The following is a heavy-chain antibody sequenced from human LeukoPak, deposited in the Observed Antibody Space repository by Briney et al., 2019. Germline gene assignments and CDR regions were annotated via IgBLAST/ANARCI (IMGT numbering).Heavy chain of an antibody. V-gene: IGHV1-2*02. CDR1: GYTFTGYY. D-gene: IGHD3-3*01. CDR3: ASSLRITIFGVAPLVAFDI. CDR2: INPNSGGT. Sequence: ASVKVSCKASGYTFTGYYMHWVRQAPGQGLEWMGWINPNSGGTNYAQKFQGRVTMTRDTSISTAYMELSRLGSDDTAVYYCASSLRITIFGVAPLVAFDIWGQGTMVTVSS. J-gene: IGHJ3*02.